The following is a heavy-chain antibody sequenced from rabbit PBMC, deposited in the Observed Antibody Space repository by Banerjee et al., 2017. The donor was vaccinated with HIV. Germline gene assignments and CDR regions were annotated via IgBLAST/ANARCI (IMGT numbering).Heavy chain of an antibody. D-gene: IGHD4-1*01. CDR3: ARDLAGVIGWNFGL. V-gene: IGHV1S45*01. CDR1: GFSFSSYYM. CDR2: INSSSGNT. J-gene: IGHJ4*01. Sequence: QEQLVESGGGLVKPGASLTLTCTASGFSFSSYYMSWVRQAPGKGLEWIACINSSSGNTVYATWAKGRFTISKSSSTTVTLQMTSLTAADTATYFCARDLAGVIGWNFGLWGPGTLVTVS.